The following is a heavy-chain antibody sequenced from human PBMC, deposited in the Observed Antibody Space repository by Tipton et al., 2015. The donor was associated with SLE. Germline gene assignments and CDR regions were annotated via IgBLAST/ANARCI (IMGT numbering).Heavy chain of an antibody. V-gene: IGHV3-66*02. CDR1: GFTVSSNY. CDR3: ARAGDYCSGGSCTRGFDY. J-gene: IGHJ4*02. CDR2: TYIGGNT. D-gene: IGHD2-15*01. Sequence: GSLRLSCAASGFTVSSNYMSWVRQASGKGLEWVSLTYIGGNTTYYADSVKGRFTISGDNSKNTLYLQMSSLRAEDTAVYYCARAGDYCSGGSCTRGFDYWGQGTLVTVSS.